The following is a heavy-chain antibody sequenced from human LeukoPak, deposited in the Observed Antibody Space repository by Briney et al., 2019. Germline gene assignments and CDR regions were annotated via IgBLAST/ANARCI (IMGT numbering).Heavy chain of an antibody. J-gene: IGHJ3*02. CDR3: ARVDDLDAFDT. D-gene: IGHD2-2*03. V-gene: IGHV3-7*01. CDR2: IKQDGSEK. Sequence: PGGSLRLSCAASGFTFSSYWMSRVRQAPGKGLEWVANIKQDGSEKYYVDSVKGRFTISRDNAKNSLYLQMNSLRAEDTAVYYCARVDDLDAFDTWGQGTLVTVSS. CDR1: GFTFSSYW.